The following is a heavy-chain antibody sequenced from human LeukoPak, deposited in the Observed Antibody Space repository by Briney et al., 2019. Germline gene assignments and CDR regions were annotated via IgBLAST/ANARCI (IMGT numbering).Heavy chain of an antibody. CDR1: GGSISSYY. D-gene: IGHD6-13*01. Sequence: KPSETLSLTCTVSGGSISSYYWSWIRQPAGKGLEWIGRIYTSGSTNYNPSLKSRVTMSVDTSKNQFSLKLSSVTAADTAVYYCAGDGSAAGNTAFDIWGQGTMVTVSS. CDR2: IYTSGST. CDR3: AGDGSAAGNTAFDI. V-gene: IGHV4-4*07. J-gene: IGHJ3*02.